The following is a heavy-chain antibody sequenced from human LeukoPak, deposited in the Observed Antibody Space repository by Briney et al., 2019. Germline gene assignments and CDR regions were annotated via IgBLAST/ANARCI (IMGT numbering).Heavy chain of an antibody. CDR3: ARAGGDLYYYGMDV. V-gene: IGHV1-18*04. CDR2: ISAYNGNT. CDR1: GYTFISYG. Sequence: ASVKVSCKASGYTFISYGISWVRQAPGQGLEWMGWISAYNGNTNYAQKLQGRVTMTTDTSTSTAYMELRSLRSDDTAVYYCARAGGDLYYYGMDVWGKGTTDTVSS. D-gene: IGHD2-21*01. J-gene: IGHJ6*04.